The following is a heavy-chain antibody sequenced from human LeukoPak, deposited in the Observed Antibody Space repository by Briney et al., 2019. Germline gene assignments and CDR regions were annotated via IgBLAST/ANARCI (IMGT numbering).Heavy chain of an antibody. CDR1: GYTFTSYG. Sequence: ASVTLSCNSSGYTFTSYGISWVRQPPGQGLEWMGWISAYNGNTNYAQKLQGRVTMTTDTSTSTAYMELRGLRSDDTAVYYCARDKQVAGKRYYYYGMDVWGQGTTVTVSS. D-gene: IGHD6-19*01. CDR2: ISAYNGNT. V-gene: IGHV1-18*01. J-gene: IGHJ6*02. CDR3: ARDKQVAGKRYYYYGMDV.